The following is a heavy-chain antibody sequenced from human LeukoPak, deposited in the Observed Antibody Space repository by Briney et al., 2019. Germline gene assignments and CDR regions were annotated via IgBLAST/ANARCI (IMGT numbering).Heavy chain of an antibody. CDR2: LNPRSGGT. Sequence: ASVTVSCKASGYTFTGYYMHWVRQAPGQGLECMGWLNPRSGGTTYAQKFQGRVTMTRDTSISTAYMELSRLTSDDTAVYYCARAGDCSSTSCYDGVGYWGQGTLVTVSS. CDR3: ARAGDCSSTSCYDGVGY. V-gene: IGHV1-2*02. J-gene: IGHJ4*02. CDR1: GYTFTGYY. D-gene: IGHD2-2*01.